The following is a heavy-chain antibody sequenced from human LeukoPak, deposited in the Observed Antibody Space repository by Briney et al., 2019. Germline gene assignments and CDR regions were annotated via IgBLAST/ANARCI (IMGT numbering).Heavy chain of an antibody. CDR3: ARDQCGSGWYSLDY. V-gene: IGHV3-30*03. CDR1: GFPFSSYG. CDR2: ISYDGSNK. D-gene: IGHD6-19*01. Sequence: PGGSLRLSCAASGFPFSSYGMHWVRQAPGKGLEWVAVISYDGSNKYYADSVKARFVISRFNTNNTMYLQMNTLKTEDTAVEYWARDQCGSGWYSLDYWGQGTLVTVSS. J-gene: IGHJ4*02.